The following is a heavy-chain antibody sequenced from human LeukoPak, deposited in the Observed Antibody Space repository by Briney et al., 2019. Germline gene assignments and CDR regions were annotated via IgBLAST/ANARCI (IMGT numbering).Heavy chain of an antibody. CDR2: IYSGGRT. D-gene: IGHD3-10*01. V-gene: IGHV3-53*01. CDR1: GFTVSSNY. CDR3: ARGPRGFGELGYYYYYYYMDV. J-gene: IGHJ6*03. Sequence: GGSLRLSCAASGFTVSSNYMIWVRQAPGKGLEWVSVIYSGGRTYYVDSVKGRFTISRDISKNTLYLQMNSLRAEDTAVYYCARGPRGFGELGYYYYYYYMDVWGKGTTVTISS.